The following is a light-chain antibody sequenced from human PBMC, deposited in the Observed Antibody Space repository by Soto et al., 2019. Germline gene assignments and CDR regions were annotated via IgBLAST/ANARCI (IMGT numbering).Light chain of an antibody. J-gene: IGLJ2*01. CDR1: SSNIGSNT. CDR2: SNN. CDR3: AAWDDSLNGVL. V-gene: IGLV1-44*01. Sequence: QSVLTQPPLASETPGQRVTISCSGSSSNIGSNTVNWYRQLPGTAPKLLIYSNNQRPSGVPDRFSGSKSGTSASLAISGLQSEDEADYYCAAWDDSLNGVLFGGGTKLTVL.